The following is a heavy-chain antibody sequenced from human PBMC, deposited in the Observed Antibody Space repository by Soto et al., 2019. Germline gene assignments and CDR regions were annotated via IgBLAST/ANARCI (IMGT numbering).Heavy chain of an antibody. CDR3: ASISNYYGSGSPRYFFDY. J-gene: IGHJ4*02. V-gene: IGHV4-39*01. CDR1: GGSISSSSYY. Sequence: QLQLQESGPGLVKPSETLSLACTVSGGSISSSSYYWGWIRQPPGKGLEWIGSIYYSGSTYYNPSLKSRVTISVDTSKNQFSLKLSSVTAADTAVYYCASISNYYGSGSPRYFFDYWGQGTLVTVS. D-gene: IGHD3-10*01. CDR2: IYYSGST.